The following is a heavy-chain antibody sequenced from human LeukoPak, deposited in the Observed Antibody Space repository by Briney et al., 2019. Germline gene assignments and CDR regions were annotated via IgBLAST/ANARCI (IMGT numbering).Heavy chain of an antibody. CDR3: ASVELATTNFDH. CDR1: GGSFSGHY. Sequence: SETLSLTCAVYGGSFSGHYWSWIRQPPGKGLEWIGEINHNGGTNHNPSLKSRVTMSVDTSKNEISLKMTSVSAADTAVYYCASVELATTNFDHWGQGTLVTVSS. V-gene: IGHV4-34*01. J-gene: IGHJ4*02. D-gene: IGHD1-1*01. CDR2: INHNGGT.